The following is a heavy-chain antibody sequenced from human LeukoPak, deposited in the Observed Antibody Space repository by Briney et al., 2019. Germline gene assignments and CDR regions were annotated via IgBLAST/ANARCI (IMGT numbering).Heavy chain of an antibody. Sequence: GGSLRLSCTASGFTFNGYSMNWVRQAPGKGLEWVSSISTSSSYIYYADSVKGRFTISRNNPKNSLYLQMNSLRAEDTAVYYCAKDHGIAVAGTFDYWGQGTLVTVSS. J-gene: IGHJ4*02. CDR1: GFTFNGYS. CDR3: AKDHGIAVAGTFDY. V-gene: IGHV3-21*04. D-gene: IGHD6-19*01. CDR2: ISTSSSYI.